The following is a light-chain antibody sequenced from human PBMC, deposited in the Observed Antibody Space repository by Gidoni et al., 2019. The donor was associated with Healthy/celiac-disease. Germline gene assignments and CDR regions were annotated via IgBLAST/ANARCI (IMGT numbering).Light chain of an antibody. CDR1: QSVSSSY. CDR2: GAS. V-gene: IGKV3-20*01. J-gene: IGKJ1*01. Sequence: PGTLSWSPGERATLSCRASQSVSSSYLAWYQQKPGQAPRLLIYGASSRATGIPDRFSGSGSGTDFTLTISRLEPEDFAVYYCQQYGSSRTFGQXTKVEIK. CDR3: QQYGSSRT.